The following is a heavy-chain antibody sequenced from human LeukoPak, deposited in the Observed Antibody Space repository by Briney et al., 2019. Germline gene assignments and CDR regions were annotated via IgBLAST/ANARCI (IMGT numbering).Heavy chain of an antibody. CDR2: IYYSGST. Sequence: KPSETLSLTCTVSGGSISSYYWSWIRQPPGKGLEWIGYIYYSGSTNYNPSLKSRVTISVDTSKNQFSLKLSSVTAADTAVYYCARGDILTGYPYYFDYWGQGTLVTVSS. J-gene: IGHJ4*02. V-gene: IGHV4-59*01. CDR3: ARGDILTGYPYYFDY. CDR1: GGSISSYY. D-gene: IGHD3-9*01.